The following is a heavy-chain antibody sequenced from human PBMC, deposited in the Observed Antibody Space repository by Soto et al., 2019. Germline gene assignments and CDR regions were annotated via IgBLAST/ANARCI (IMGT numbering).Heavy chain of an antibody. J-gene: IGHJ6*02. CDR2: VTTKIDGGTT. Sequence: GGSLRLSCAAPGFSFPYPWMTWVRQAPGKGLEWVGRVTTKIDGGTTDYAAPVKGRFTISRDDSKNTLYLQMNSLKTEDTAVYYCTEKTYSDILTDYYYYYGMDVWGQGPTVTVYS. V-gene: IGHV3-15*01. CDR1: GFSFPYPW. CDR3: TEKTYSDILTDYYYYYGMDV. D-gene: IGHD3-9*01.